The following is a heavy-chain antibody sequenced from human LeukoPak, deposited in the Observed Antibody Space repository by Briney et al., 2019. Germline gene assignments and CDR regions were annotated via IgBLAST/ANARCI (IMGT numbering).Heavy chain of an antibody. J-gene: IGHJ4*02. CDR2: IYYSGFT. D-gene: IGHD6-6*01. Sequence: PSETLSLTCTVSGGSISSYYWSWIRQSPGKGLEWIGYIYYSGFTNYNPSLKSRVTISVDTSKNQFSLKLSSVTAADTAVYYCARGTRYSSSSSPYYWGQGTLVTVSS. CDR3: ARGTRYSSSSSPYY. V-gene: IGHV4-59*01. CDR1: GGSISSYY.